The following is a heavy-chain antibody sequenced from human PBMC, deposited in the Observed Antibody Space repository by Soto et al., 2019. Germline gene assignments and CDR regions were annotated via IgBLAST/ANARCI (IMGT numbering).Heavy chain of an antibody. D-gene: IGHD3-10*01. CDR3: ASNYGSGYRAFDS. Sequence: QVQLVQSGAEVKSAGSSVKVSCKASGDTFNFYSINWVRQAPGLGLEWVGRVNPILSMSSYAQRLQGRVTMTAHKSTGTAYMELRRPRSEATAIYYCASNYGSGYRAFDSWGQGALVTVSS. J-gene: IGHJ4*02. CDR1: GDTFNFYS. V-gene: IGHV1-69*02. CDR2: VNPILSMS.